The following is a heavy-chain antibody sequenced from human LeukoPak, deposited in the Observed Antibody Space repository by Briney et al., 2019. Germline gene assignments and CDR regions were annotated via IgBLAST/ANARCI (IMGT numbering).Heavy chain of an antibody. D-gene: IGHD2-8*01. CDR3: ARDPVYDAFDI. V-gene: IGHV4-61*01. CDR2: IYYSGST. J-gene: IGHJ3*02. Sequence: SETLSLTCTVSGGSVSSRSYYWSWIRQPPGKGLEWIGYIYYSGSTNYNPSLKSRVTISVDTSKNQFSLKLSSVTAADTAVYYCARDPVYDAFDIWGQGTMVTVSS. CDR1: GGSVSSRSYY.